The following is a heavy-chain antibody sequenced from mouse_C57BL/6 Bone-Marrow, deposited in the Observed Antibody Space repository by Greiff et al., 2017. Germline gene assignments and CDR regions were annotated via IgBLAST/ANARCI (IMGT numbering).Heavy chain of an antibody. Sequence: EVKLMESGGGLVQPGGSLKLSCAASGFTFSDYYMYWVRQTPEKRLEWVAYISNGGGSTYYPETVKGRFTISRDNDKNTLYLQMSRLKSEDTAMYYCARLPLYYDYDGYAMDYWGQGTSVTVSS. CDR1: GFTFSDYY. CDR2: ISNGGGST. J-gene: IGHJ4*01. V-gene: IGHV5-12*01. D-gene: IGHD2-4*01. CDR3: ARLPLYYDYDGYAMDY.